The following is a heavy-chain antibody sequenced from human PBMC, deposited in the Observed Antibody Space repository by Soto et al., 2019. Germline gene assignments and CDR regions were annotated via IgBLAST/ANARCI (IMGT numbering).Heavy chain of an antibody. V-gene: IGHV1-69*06. D-gene: IGHD3-22*01. J-gene: IGHJ5*02. Sequence: SVKVSCNASGGTFGSDAITWVRQAPGQGLEWVGRIIPIFGTTNYAQNLQGRVTISADKSTLTSYMELHSLTSDDTALYYCARDRTDSGYYTNWLDPWGQGTQVTVSS. CDR2: IIPIFGTT. CDR1: GGTFGSDA. CDR3: ARDRTDSGYYTNWLDP.